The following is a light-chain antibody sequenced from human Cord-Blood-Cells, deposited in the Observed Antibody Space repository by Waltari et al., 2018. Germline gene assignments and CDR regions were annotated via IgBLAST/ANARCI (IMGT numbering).Light chain of an antibody. Sequence: IQMTQSPSSLSASVGDRVPITCQASQDISNYLNWYQQKPGKAPKLLIYDASKLETGVPSRFSGSGSGTDFTFTISSLQPEDIATYYCQQYDNLPLTFGGGTKVEIK. CDR1: QDISNY. J-gene: IGKJ4*01. CDR3: QQYDNLPLT. V-gene: IGKV1-33*01. CDR2: DAS.